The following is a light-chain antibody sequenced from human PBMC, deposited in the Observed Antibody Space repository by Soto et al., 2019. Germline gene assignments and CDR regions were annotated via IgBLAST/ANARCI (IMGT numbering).Light chain of an antibody. Sequence: EVVMTQSPAALSVSPGEVATLSCRASESVSSNLAWYQQRPGQAPRLVIYGASTRATGIPARFSGGGSGTEFTLTISSLQSEDFATYYCQQYDSFSVTFGQGTKVDI. CDR2: GAS. J-gene: IGKJ1*01. CDR1: ESVSSN. CDR3: QQYDSFSVT. V-gene: IGKV3-15*01.